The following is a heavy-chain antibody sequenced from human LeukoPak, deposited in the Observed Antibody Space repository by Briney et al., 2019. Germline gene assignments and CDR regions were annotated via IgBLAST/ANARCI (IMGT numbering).Heavy chain of an antibody. V-gene: IGHV3-30*02. D-gene: IGHD3-22*01. Sequence: GGSLRLSCAASGFSFSSFGMHWVRQAPGKGPDWVAFIRYDGSKKYYADSVKGRFTISRDSSKNTLYLQMNSLRAEDTAVYYCAKDLYDSPFDYWGQGTLVTVSS. CDR3: AKDLYDSPFDY. J-gene: IGHJ4*02. CDR1: GFSFSSFG. CDR2: IRYDGSKK.